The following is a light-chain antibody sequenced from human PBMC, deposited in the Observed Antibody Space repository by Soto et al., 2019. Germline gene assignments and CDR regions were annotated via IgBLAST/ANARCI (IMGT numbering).Light chain of an antibody. V-gene: IGLV2-11*01. CDR2: DVN. Sequence: QSVLTQPRSVSGSPGQSVTISCTGTSSDIGGYNYVSWYQQHPGKAPELMIYDVNKRPSGVPDRFSGSKSGNTASLTISGLQAEDEADYYCCSFAGSSWVFGGGTQLTVL. CDR1: SSDIGGYNY. CDR3: CSFAGSSWV. J-gene: IGLJ3*02.